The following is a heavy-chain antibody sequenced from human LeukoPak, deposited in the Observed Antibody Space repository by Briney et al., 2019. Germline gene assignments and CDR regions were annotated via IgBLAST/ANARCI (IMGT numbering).Heavy chain of an antibody. D-gene: IGHD6-19*01. CDR2: IYYSGST. Sequence: SQTLSLTCTVSGGSISSGGYYWSWIRQHPGKGLEWIGYIYYSGSTYYNPSLKSRVTISVDTSKNQFSLKLSSVTAADTAVYYCARQLGIAVAGTGPIDYWGQGTLVTVSS. V-gene: IGHV4-31*03. CDR1: GGSISSGGYY. CDR3: ARQLGIAVAGTGPIDY. J-gene: IGHJ4*02.